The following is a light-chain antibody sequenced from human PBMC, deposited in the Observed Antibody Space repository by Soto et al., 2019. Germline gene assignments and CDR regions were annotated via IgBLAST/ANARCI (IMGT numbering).Light chain of an antibody. Sequence: ESVMTKTPLSSAFTLGQPASISCRSSQSLGQHDGHPYFTWLHVRPCRSPRPLIYRVSDRFSGVPDRFAGSGAETDFTLRISRVEAEDVGTYYCMQSTQFPLTFGGGTKVDIK. CDR3: MQSTQFPLT. J-gene: IGKJ4*01. V-gene: IGKV2-24*01. CDR1: QSLGQHDGHPY. CDR2: RVS.